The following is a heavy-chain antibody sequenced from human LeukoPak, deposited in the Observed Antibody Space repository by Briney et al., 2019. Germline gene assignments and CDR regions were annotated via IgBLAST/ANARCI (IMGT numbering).Heavy chain of an antibody. J-gene: IGHJ4*02. D-gene: IGHD3-9*01. CDR2: INHNGEMI. Sequence: QSGGSLRLSCAASGFTFSDYVMSWVRQAPGKGLEWVSYINHNGEMIYYADSVKGRFTISRDTAKKTLYLQMNSLRDDDTALYYCVRDNDWAFHYWGQGTLVTVSS. CDR1: GFTFSDYV. V-gene: IGHV3-48*02. CDR3: VRDNDWAFHY.